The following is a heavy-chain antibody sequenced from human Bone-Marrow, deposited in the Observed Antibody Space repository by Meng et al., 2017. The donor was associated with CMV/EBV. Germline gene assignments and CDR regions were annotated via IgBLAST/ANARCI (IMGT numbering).Heavy chain of an antibody. CDR1: GGSISSGSYY. V-gene: IGHV4-61*01. CDR2: IYYSGST. CDR3: ASILRRRNFDI. J-gene: IGHJ3*02. Sequence: LRLSCTVSGGSISSGSYYWSWIRQPPGKGLEWIGYIYYSGSTNYNPSLKSRVTISVDTSKNQFSLKLSSVTAADTAVYYCASILRRRNFDIWGQGTMVTL. D-gene: IGHD3-3*01.